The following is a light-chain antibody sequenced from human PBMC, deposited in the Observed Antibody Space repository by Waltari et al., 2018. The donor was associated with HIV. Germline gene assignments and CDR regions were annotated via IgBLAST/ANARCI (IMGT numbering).Light chain of an antibody. V-gene: IGKV4-1*01. CDR1: QSVLYTSNKQTY. J-gene: IGKJ4*01. CDR3: QQFYTNPLT. CDR2: WAS. Sequence: DIVMTQSPDSLAVSLGERATINCKASQSVLYTSNKQTYIAWYQQKGRPPPKLLISWASKRAYGFPERFSGSGSGTNFTLSIGSLQADDVAVYFCQQFYTNPLTFGGGTKVDIK.